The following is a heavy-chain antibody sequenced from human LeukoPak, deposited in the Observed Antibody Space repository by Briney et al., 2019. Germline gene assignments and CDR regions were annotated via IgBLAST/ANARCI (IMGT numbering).Heavy chain of an antibody. J-gene: IGHJ5*02. Sequence: GASVKVSCKASGYAFTSYGISWVRQAPGQGLEWMGWISAYNGNTNYAQKLQGRVTMTTDTSTNTAYMELRSLRPEDTAVYYCARELRRNWFDPWGQGTLVTVSS. D-gene: IGHD2-15*01. V-gene: IGHV1-18*01. CDR1: GYAFTSYG. CDR2: ISAYNGNT. CDR3: ARELRRNWFDP.